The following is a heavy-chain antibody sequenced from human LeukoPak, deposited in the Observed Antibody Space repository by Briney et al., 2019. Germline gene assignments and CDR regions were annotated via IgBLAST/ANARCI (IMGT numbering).Heavy chain of an antibody. CDR2: ISWNSGSI. CDR3: IAVAGKNY. V-gene: IGHV3-9*01. J-gene: IGHJ4*02. CDR1: GFTFDDYA. D-gene: IGHD6-19*01. Sequence: PGGSLRLSCAASGFTFDDYAMHWVRQAPGKGLEWVSGISWNSGSIGYADSVKGRFTISRDNAKNSLYLQMNSLRAEDTALYYCIAVAGKNYWGQGTLVTVSS.